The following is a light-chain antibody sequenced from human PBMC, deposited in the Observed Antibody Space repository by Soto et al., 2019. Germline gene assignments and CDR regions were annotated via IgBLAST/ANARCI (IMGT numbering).Light chain of an antibody. CDR3: QQYHMYWT. V-gene: IGKV1-5*03. CDR2: QAS. J-gene: IGKJ1*01. Sequence: DIQMTQSPSTLSATAGDRVTITCRASQSISSWLAWYQQKPGKAPKLLIYQASTLKSGVPSRFSGSGSGTEFTLTISSLQPDDFATYYCQQYHMYWTFGQWTKVDIK. CDR1: QSISSW.